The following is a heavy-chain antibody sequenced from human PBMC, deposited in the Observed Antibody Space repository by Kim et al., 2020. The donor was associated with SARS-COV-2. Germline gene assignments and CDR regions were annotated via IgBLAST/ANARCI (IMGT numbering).Heavy chain of an antibody. V-gene: IGHV3-64D*09. D-gene: IGHD2-15*01. CDR3: VKEKVALGTRHFDY. Sequence: DSVKGRFTISRENSKNTLYLQMSSLRAEDTAVYYCVKEKVALGTRHFDYWGQGTLVTVSS. J-gene: IGHJ4*02.